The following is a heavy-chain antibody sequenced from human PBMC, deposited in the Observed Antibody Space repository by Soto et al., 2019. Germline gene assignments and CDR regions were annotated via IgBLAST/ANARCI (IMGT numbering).Heavy chain of an antibody. CDR3: ANLDSSSWKEHFDN. D-gene: IGHD6-13*01. V-gene: IGHV3-23*01. CDR2: ISGSGGST. Sequence: WGSLRLSCAASGFTFISYAMILVRHSPWKGLEWVSAISGSGGSTYYADSVKGRFTISRDNSKNTLYLQMNSLRAEDTAVYYCANLDSSSWKEHFDNWGQGTLVTVSS. J-gene: IGHJ4*02. CDR1: GFTFISYA.